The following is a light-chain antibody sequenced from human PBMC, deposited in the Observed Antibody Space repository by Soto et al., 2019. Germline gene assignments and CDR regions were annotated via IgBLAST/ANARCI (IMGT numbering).Light chain of an antibody. J-gene: IGLJ3*02. V-gene: IGLV1-44*01. CDR1: SSNIGSNT. Sequence: QSVLIQPSSASGTPRQRITISCSGSSSNIGSNTIKWYQQFPGTAPKLLIYSTNQRPSGVPDRFSGSKSGTSASLAISGLQSEDEADYYCAAWDDSLNGVLFGGGTKLTVL. CDR3: AAWDDSLNGVL. CDR2: STN.